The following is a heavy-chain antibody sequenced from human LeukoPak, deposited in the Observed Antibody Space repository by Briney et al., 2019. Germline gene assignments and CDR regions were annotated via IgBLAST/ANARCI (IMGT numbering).Heavy chain of an antibody. Sequence: GGSLRLSCAASGFTFTTYWMGWVRQAPGKGLEWVANIKQDGSEQYYVDSVKGRFTISRDNAKNSLSLQMNSLRAEDTAVYYCARDGYSGNDGLWGQGTLVTVSS. CDR1: GFTFTTYW. D-gene: IGHD5-12*01. J-gene: IGHJ4*02. V-gene: IGHV3-7*01. CDR2: IKQDGSEQ. CDR3: ARDGYSGNDGL.